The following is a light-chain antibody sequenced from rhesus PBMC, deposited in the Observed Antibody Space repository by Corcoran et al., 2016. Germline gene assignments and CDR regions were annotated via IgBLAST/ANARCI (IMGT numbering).Light chain of an antibody. CDR2: GST. CDR3: QQSSNLWT. V-gene: IGKV3-24*04. Sequence: ETVVTQSPATLSLSPGERATLSCRASQSVGIYLAWYQQKPGQAPRILIYGSTSRATGIPHRFSGSGAVTDFTLTISSLEPEDVGVYYCQQSSNLWTFGQGTKVEIK. CDR1: QSVGIY. J-gene: IGKJ1*01.